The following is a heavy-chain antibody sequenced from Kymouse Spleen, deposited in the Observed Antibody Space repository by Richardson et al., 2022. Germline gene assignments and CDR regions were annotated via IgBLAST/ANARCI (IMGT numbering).Heavy chain of an antibody. CDR1: GGSFSGYY. CDR2: INHSGST. J-gene: IGHJ4*02. V-gene: IGHV4-34*01. D-gene: IGHD1-26*01. Sequence: QVQLQQWGAGLLKPSETLSLTCAVYGGSFSGYYWSWIRQPPGKGLEWIGEINHSGSTNYNPSLKSRVTISVDTSKNQFSLKLSSVTAADTAVYYCARGLGIVGAT*LLGPGNPGHRLL. CDR3: ARGLGIVGAT*L.